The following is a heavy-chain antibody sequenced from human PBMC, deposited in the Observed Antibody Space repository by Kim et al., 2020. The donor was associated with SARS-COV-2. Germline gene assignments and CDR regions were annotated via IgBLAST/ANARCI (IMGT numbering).Heavy chain of an antibody. CDR1: GGSFSGYY. J-gene: IGHJ4*02. Sequence: SETLSLTCAVYGGSFSGYYWSWIRQPPGKGLEWIGEINHSGSTNYNPSLKSRVTISVDTSKNQFSLKLSSVTAADTAVYYCARAERPGYSSSWYSAGDYWGQGTLVTVSS. CDR2: INHSGST. V-gene: IGHV4-34*01. CDR3: ARAERPGYSSSWYSAGDY. D-gene: IGHD6-13*01.